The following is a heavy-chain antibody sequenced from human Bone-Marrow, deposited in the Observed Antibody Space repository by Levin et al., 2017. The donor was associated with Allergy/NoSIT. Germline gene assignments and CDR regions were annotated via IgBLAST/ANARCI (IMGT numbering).Heavy chain of an antibody. CDR1: EFTSINSG. V-gene: IGHV3-23*01. Sequence: LSLTCAASEFTSINSGMTWVRQAPGKGLEWVSVVFGSGDDTYYADSVKGRFTISRDHSKNTAYLQMNSLRAEDTAVYYCATDSDGVRGTYWGQGTPVTVSS. J-gene: IGHJ4*02. D-gene: IGHD3-16*01. CDR3: ATDSDGVRGTY. CDR2: VFGSGDDT.